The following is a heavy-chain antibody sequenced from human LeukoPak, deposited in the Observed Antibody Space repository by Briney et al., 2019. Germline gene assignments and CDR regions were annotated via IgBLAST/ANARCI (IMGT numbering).Heavy chain of an antibody. CDR1: GFTFSSYA. Sequence: PGESLRLSCAASGFTFSSYAMSWVRQAPGKGLEWVSAISGIGGSTYYADSVKGRFTISRDNSKNTLYLQMNSLRAEDTAVYYCAKDLGVLRYFDTPNFDLWGQGTLVTVSS. CDR2: ISGIGGST. D-gene: IGHD3-9*01. J-gene: IGHJ4*02. V-gene: IGHV3-23*01. CDR3: AKDLGVLRYFDTPNFDL.